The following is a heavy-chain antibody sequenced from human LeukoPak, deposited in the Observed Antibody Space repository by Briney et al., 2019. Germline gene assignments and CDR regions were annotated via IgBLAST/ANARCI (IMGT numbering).Heavy chain of an antibody. CDR2: IKSDGSTT. D-gene: IGHD3-22*01. Sequence: PGGSLRLSCAASGFTFSSYWMHWVRQAPGKGLVWVSRIKSDGSTTTYADSVKGRFTISRDNSRNTLYLQMNSLRAEDTAMYYCAKYDNSGRAGGYWGQGTLVTVSS. CDR3: AKYDNSGRAGGY. V-gene: IGHV3-74*01. J-gene: IGHJ4*02. CDR1: GFTFSSYW.